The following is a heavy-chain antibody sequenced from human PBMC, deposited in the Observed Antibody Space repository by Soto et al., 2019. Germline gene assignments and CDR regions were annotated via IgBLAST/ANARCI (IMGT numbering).Heavy chain of an antibody. CDR1: GVSVSSEPSF. Sequence: AATASRTCAISGVSVSSEPSFLTWLPLPLGTGLEWIGSIDFRGTTYTNPSLESRVTISVDTSKNQFYLKLSSVTAADTAVYYCARERGREEPGYYYYYGMDGLRKGTTV. CDR2: IDFRGTT. CDR3: ARERGREEPGYYYYYGMDG. V-gene: IGHV4-39*07. J-gene: IGHJ6*04. D-gene: IGHD1-1*01.